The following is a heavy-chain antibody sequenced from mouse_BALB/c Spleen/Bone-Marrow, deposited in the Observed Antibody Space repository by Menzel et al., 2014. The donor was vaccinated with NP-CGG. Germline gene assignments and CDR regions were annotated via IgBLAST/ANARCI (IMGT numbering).Heavy chain of an antibody. D-gene: IGHD2-4*01. CDR1: EFTFSNYG. CDR2: ISGGGSYT. J-gene: IGHJ3*01. Sequence: EVKLMESGGGLVKSGGSLKLSCAASEFTFSNYGMSWVRQAPEKRLEWVATISGGGSYTFYSDSVKGRFTISRDNAKNNLYLQLSSLRSEDTALYYCARHAYYDQTEVSFVYWGQGTLVTVSA. CDR3: ARHAYYDQTEVSFVY. V-gene: IGHV5-9-2*01.